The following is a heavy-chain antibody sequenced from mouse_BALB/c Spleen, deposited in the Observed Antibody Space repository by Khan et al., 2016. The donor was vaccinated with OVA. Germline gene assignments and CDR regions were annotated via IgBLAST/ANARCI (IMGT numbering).Heavy chain of an antibody. V-gene: IGHV1S137*01. CDR3: ARGSGNYSFAY. D-gene: IGHD2-1*01. CDR2: ISTYYGDS. Sequence: VQLQESGAELVRPGVSVKISCKGSGYTFTDFSMHWVKRSHAKSLEWIGVISTYYGDSIYNQNFKDKATLTVEKSSSTAYMELARLTSEDSAIIYCARGSGNYSFAYWGQGTLVTVSA. J-gene: IGHJ3*01. CDR1: GYTFTDFS.